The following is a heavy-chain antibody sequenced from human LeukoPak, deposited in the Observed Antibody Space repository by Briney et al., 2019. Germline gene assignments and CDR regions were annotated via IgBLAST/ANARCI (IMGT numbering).Heavy chain of an antibody. J-gene: IGHJ4*02. V-gene: IGHV3-21*01. CDR1: GSIFSRHS. CDR2: ISSSSTYI. CDR3: ARVGYCGGDCSFDY. D-gene: IGHD2-21*02. Sequence: GGSLRLSCAASGSIFSRHSMIWVRQAPGKGLEWVSSISSSSTYIYYADSVQGRFTISRDNAKNSLYLQMNSLRAEDTAVYYCARVGYCGGDCSFDYWGQGTLVTVSS.